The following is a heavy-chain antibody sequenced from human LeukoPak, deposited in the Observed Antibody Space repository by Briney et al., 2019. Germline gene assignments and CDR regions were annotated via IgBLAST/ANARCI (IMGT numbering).Heavy chain of an antibody. CDR2: INHSAST. CDR1: GGSFSGYY. CDR3: ARSRDSSGYYYPFDY. J-gene: IGHJ4*02. V-gene: IGHV4-34*01. Sequence: SETLSLMCAVYGGSFSGYYCSWIRQPPGKGLEWIGKINHSASTNYNPSLKSRVTISVDTSKNQFSLKLSSVTAEDTAVYYCARSRDSSGYYYPFDYWGQGTLVTVSS. D-gene: IGHD3-22*01.